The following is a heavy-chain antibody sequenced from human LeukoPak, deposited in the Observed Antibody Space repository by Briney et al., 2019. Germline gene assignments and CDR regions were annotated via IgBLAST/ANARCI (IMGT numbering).Heavy chain of an antibody. Sequence: GGSLRLSCEASGSTFDDYGMSWVRQAPGKGLEWVSGINWNGGSTGYADSVKGRFTISRDNAKNSLYLQMNSLRAEDTALYYCAKGYGSGTYDYWGQGTLVTVSS. D-gene: IGHD3-10*01. V-gene: IGHV3-20*04. J-gene: IGHJ4*02. CDR1: GSTFDDYG. CDR3: AKGYGSGTYDY. CDR2: INWNGGST.